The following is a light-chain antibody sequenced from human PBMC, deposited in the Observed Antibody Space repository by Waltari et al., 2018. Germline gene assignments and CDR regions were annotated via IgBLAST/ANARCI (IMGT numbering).Light chain of an antibody. V-gene: IGKV3-15*01. CDR2: GAS. CDR3: QQYNKWWT. Sequence: EIVMTQSPATLSVSLGERATLSCRASQSVSSNLAWFQQKPGQAPRLLIFGASTRATDIPARFSGSGSGTEITLTISSLQSEDSAVYYCQQYNKWWTFGQGTKVEVK. J-gene: IGKJ1*01. CDR1: QSVSSN.